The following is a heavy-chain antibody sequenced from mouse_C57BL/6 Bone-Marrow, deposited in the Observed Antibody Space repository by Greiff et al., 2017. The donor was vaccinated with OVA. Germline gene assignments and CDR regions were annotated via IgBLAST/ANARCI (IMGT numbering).Heavy chain of an antibody. CDR1: GFNIKDDY. Sequence: DVQLQQSGAELVRPGASVKLSCTASGFNIKDDYMHWVKQRPEQGLEWIGWIDPENGDTEYASKFQGRATITADTSSNTAYLQLSNLTSEDTAVCYCARWEVVGPDYGGQGPGLPVS. CDR3: ARWEVVGPDY. D-gene: IGHD1-1*01. CDR2: IDPENGDT. V-gene: IGHV14-4*01. J-gene: IGHJ2*03.